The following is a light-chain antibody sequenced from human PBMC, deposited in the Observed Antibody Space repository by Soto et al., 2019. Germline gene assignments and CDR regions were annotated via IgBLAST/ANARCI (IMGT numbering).Light chain of an antibody. CDR2: AAS. CDR1: QGISSW. V-gene: IGKV1-12*01. CDR3: QQTHSFPYT. Sequence: DIQMTQSPSSVSASVGDRVTITCRASQGISSWLGWYQQKPGKAPKLLIYAASSLQSGVPSRFIGIGSGTDFTLTISSLQPEDFATYYCQQTHSFPYTFGQGTKLEIK. J-gene: IGKJ2*01.